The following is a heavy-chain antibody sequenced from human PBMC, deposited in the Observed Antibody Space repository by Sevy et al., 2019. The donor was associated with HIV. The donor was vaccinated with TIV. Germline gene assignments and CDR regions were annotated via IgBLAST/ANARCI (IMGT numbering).Heavy chain of an antibody. J-gene: IGHJ4*02. CDR3: AKSPYSSGWASFDY. CDR1: GFTFSSYA. V-gene: IGHV3-23*01. Sequence: GSLRLSCAASGFTFSSYAMSWVRQAPGKGLEWVPAISGSGGSTYYADSVKGRFTISRDNSKNTLYLQMNSLRAEDTAVYYCAKSPYSSGWASFDYWGQGTLVTVSS. D-gene: IGHD6-19*01. CDR2: ISGSGGST.